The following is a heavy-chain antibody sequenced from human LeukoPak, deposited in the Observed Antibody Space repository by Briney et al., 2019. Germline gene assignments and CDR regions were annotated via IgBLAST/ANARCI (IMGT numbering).Heavy chain of an antibody. V-gene: IGHV3-48*03. D-gene: IGHD4-17*01. J-gene: IGHJ4*02. CDR2: ISSSGSTI. Sequence: GGSLRLSCAASGFTFSSYEMNWVRQAPGKGLEWVSYISSSGSTIYYADSVKGRFTISRDNSKNTVYLQMNSLRGEDTAIYYCARGVTVTTDFWGQGTLVTVSS. CDR1: GFTFSSYE. CDR3: ARGVTVTTDF.